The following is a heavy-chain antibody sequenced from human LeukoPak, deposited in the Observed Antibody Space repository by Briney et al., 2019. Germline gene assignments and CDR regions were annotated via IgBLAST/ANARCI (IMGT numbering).Heavy chain of an antibody. CDR2: INHSGST. CDR3: ARVRTSKQWLVXSKXFDY. V-gene: IGHV4-34*01. Sequence: SETLSLTCAVYGGSFSGYYWSWIRQPPGKGLEWIGEINHSGSTNYNPSLKSRVTISVDTSKNQFSLKLSSVTAADTAVYYCARVRTSKQWLVXSKXFDYWGQGTLVTVSS. J-gene: IGHJ4*02. D-gene: IGHD6-19*01. CDR1: GGSFSGYY.